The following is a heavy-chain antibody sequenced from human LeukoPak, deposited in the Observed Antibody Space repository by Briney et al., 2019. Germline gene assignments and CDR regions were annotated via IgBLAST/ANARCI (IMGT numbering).Heavy chain of an antibody. J-gene: IGHJ3*02. CDR1: GGSISSYY. CDR3: ARPQYSSGWYDAFDI. D-gene: IGHD6-19*01. V-gene: IGHV4-34*01. Sequence: SETLSLTCTVSGGSISSYYWSWIRQPPGKGLEWIGEINHSGSTNYNPSLKSRVTISVDTSKNQFSLKLSSVTAADTAVYYCARPQYSSGWYDAFDIWGQGTMVTVSS. CDR2: INHSGST.